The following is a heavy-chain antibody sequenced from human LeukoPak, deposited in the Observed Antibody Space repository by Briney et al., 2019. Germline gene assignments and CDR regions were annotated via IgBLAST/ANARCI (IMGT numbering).Heavy chain of an antibody. V-gene: IGHV3-48*03. CDR1: GLPLSSYE. Sequence: GGSLSLSCAAAGLPLSSYEMYWVRQAPGKGLEWVSYISGSGETIYYADSVKGRFTISRDNANKSLYLRMSSLRVEDTAIYYCIPPAAGLRRTISTEYFQHWGQGALVTVSS. J-gene: IGHJ1*01. CDR2: ISGSGETI. CDR3: IPPAAGLRRTISTEYFQH. D-gene: IGHD6-13*01.